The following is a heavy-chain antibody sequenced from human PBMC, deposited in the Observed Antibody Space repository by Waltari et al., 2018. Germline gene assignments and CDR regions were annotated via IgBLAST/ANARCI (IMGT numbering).Heavy chain of an antibody. Sequence: QLQLQESGPGLVKPSEPLSLTFTVSGASIRSSSYYWGWTSQPPGKGLEWIGSIYYSGSTYYNPSLKSRVTISVDTSKNQFSLKLSSVTAADTAVYYCARAFITIFGVVIIPKNWFDPWGQGTLVTVSS. J-gene: IGHJ5*02. CDR1: GASIRSSSYY. D-gene: IGHD3-3*01. V-gene: IGHV4-39*07. CDR2: IYYSGST. CDR3: ARAFITIFGVVIIPKNWFDP.